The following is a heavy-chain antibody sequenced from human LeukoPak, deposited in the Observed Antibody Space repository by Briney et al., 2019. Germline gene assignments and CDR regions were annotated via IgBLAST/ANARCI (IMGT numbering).Heavy chain of an antibody. V-gene: IGHV4-59*01. CDR2: IYYSGST. CDR1: GGSISSYY. D-gene: IGHD3-22*01. J-gene: IGHJ5*02. Sequence: SETLSLTCTVSGGSISSYYWSWIRQPPGKGREWIGYIYYSGSTNYNPSLKSRVTISVDTSKNQFSLKLSSVTAADTAVYYCARAVKYYYDSSGYPKWFDPWGQGTLVTVSS. CDR3: ARAVKYYYDSSGYPKWFDP.